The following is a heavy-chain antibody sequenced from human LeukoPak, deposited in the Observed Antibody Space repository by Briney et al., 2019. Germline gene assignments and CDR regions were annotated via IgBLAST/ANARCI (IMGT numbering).Heavy chain of an antibody. CDR2: INHSGST. D-gene: IGHD3-16*01. J-gene: IGHJ4*02. CDR1: GDSLGTYY. V-gene: IGHV4-34*01. CDR3: AEGDKYYFDY. Sequence: SETLSLTCTVSGDSLGTYYWNWIRQSPGKGLEWIGEINHSGSTNYNPSLKSRVTISVDTSKNQFSLKLSSVTAADTAVYYCAEGDKYYFDYWGQGTLVTVSS.